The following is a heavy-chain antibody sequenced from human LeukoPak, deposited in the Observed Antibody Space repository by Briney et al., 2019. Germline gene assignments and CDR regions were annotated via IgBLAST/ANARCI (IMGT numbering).Heavy chain of an antibody. V-gene: IGHV3-66*01. J-gene: IGHJ4*02. CDR1: GFTVSSNF. CDR2: IYSGGTT. Sequence: PGGSLRLSCAASGFTVSSNFMSWVRQAPGKGLEWVSVIYSGGTTYYADSVKGRFTISRDNSKNTLYLQMNSLRAEDTAVYYCARMVWRSRPFDYWGQGTLVTVPS. CDR3: ARMVWRSRPFDY. D-gene: IGHD2-2*01.